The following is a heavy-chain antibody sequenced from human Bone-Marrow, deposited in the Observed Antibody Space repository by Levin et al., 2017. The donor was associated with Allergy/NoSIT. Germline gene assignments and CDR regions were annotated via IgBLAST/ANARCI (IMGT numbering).Heavy chain of an antibody. CDR1: GFTLSQYW. Sequence: SCAASGFTLSQYWMTWVRQAPGKGLEWVAKIKPDGSEKYYVDSVKGRFTISRDNTRKSLSLEMNNLRSADTAVYFCARDSFSTSSGLDYYYGLDVWGQGTTATVSS. D-gene: IGHD6-6*01. J-gene: IGHJ6*02. CDR2: IKPDGSEK. CDR3: ARDSFSTSSGLDYYYGLDV. V-gene: IGHV3-7*01.